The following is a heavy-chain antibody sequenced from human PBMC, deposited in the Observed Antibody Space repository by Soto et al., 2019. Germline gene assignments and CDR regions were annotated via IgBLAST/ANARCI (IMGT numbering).Heavy chain of an antibody. Sequence: SGPTLVNPTHTLTLTCTFSGLSLTSTGVGVGWIRQPPGKALDWLALIYRDDDKRYSQSLRSRLTITKDTSKNQVVLTVTNMDPLYSCTYYCASAWYGDKHYKGMGVWGQGTTVTVSS. V-gene: IGHV2-5*02. CDR1: GLSLTSTGVG. CDR3: ASAWYGDKHYKGMGV. J-gene: IGHJ6*02. D-gene: IGHD6-13*01. CDR2: IYRDDDK.